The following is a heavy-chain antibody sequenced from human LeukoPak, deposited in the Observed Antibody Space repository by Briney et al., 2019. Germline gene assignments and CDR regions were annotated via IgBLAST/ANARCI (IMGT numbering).Heavy chain of an antibody. CDR3: ARLGYSGYDYYFDY. Sequence: SETLSLTCTVSGGSISSYYWSWIRQSPGKGLEWIGHIYSSGSTNYNPSLKSRVTISVDTSKNQFSLMLSSVTAADTAVYYCARLGYSGYDYYFDYWGQGTLVTVSS. V-gene: IGHV4-4*08. CDR2: IYSSGST. CDR1: GGSISSYY. D-gene: IGHD5-12*01. J-gene: IGHJ4*02.